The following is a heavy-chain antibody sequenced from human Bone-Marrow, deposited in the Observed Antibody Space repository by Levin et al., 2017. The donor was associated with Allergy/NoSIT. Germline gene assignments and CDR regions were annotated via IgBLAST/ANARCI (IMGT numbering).Heavy chain of an antibody. CDR1: GFTFHTYW. CDR3: ARAGMAGSVDF. J-gene: IGHJ4*02. CDR2: INNDGSET. V-gene: IGHV3-7*01. D-gene: IGHD5-24*01. Sequence: GGSLRLSCAVSGFTFHTYWMSWVRLPPGKGLEWVANINNDGSETYYVDSVTGRFTISRDNAKKSLYLQMNSLRDEDTAVFYCARAGMAGSVDFWGQGTLVTVSS.